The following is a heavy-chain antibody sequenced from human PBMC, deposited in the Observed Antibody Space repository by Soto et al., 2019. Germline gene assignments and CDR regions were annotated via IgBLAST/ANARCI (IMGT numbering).Heavy chain of an antibody. Sequence: GGSLRLSCIASGFTLGDYAMSWVRQAPGKGLEWVGFIRSKAYGGTTEYAASVKGRFTISRDDSKSIAYLQMNSLKTEGTAVYYCTRSPSGSDYWGQGTLVTV. V-gene: IGHV3-49*04. CDR1: GFTLGDYA. CDR2: IRSKAYGGTT. J-gene: IGHJ4*02. CDR3: TRSPSGSDY.